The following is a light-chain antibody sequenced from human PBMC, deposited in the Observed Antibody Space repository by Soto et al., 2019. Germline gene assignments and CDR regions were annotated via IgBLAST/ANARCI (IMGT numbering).Light chain of an antibody. CDR2: KDT. V-gene: IGLV3-25*02. CDR1: ALPKQY. CDR3: QSSDITNTYVI. Sequence: SYELTQPPSVSVSPGQTARITCSGDALPKQYAFWYQHKPGQAPVILMYKDTERPSGIPARFSGSSSGTTVTLTITGVQAEDEDDYYCQSSDITNTYVIFGGGTKLTVL. J-gene: IGLJ2*01.